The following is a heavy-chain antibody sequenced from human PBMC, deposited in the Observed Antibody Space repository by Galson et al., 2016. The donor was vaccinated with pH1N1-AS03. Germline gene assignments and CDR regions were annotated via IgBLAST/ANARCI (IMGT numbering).Heavy chain of an antibody. D-gene: IGHD3-10*01. V-gene: IGHV3-23*01. Sequence: SLRLSCAASGFTFSTYAMSWVRQAPGKGLEWVSSISGADLSTYYADSLKGRFTVSRDNSKNTLYLQMNGLRAEDTAIYYCANPRASGKTMVTRLDYWGQGILVTVSS. J-gene: IGHJ4*02. CDR3: ANPRASGKTMVTRLDY. CDR1: GFTFSTYA. CDR2: ISGADLST.